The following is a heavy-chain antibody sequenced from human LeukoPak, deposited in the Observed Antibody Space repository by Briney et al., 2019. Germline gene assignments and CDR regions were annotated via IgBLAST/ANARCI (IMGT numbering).Heavy chain of an antibody. J-gene: IGHJ4*02. Sequence: PGGSLRLSCAASGFTFSSYAMHWVRQAPGKGLEWVAAISYDGSNKYYADSVKGRFTISRDNSKNTLYLQMNSLRAEDTAVYYCARSARIAPPLDYWGQGTLVTVSS. D-gene: IGHD6-6*01. CDR2: ISYDGSNK. V-gene: IGHV3-30*01. CDR1: GFTFSSYA. CDR3: ARSARIAPPLDY.